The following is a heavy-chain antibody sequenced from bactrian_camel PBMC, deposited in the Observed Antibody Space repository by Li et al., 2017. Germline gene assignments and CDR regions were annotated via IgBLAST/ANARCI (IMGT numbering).Heavy chain of an antibody. J-gene: IGHJ4*01. CDR2: IDRDGTI. Sequence: EVQLVESGGGLAQPGGSLRLSCAASGYTYSSYCMGWFRQAPGKEREGVASIDRDGTIHYADSVKGRFTISQDNANNILYLEMSNLKPEDTAMYYCAAMPDKDRDISLGYRGHGTQVTVS. V-gene: IGHV3S10*01. CDR1: GYTYSSYC. CDR3: AAMPDKDRDISLGY.